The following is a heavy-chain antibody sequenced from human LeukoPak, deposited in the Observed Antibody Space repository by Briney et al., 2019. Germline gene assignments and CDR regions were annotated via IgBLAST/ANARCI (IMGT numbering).Heavy chain of an antibody. Sequence: ASVKVSCKVSGYTLTELSMHWVRQALGKGLEWMGGFDPEDGETIYAQKFQGRVTMTEDTSTDTAYMELSSLRSEDTAVYYCATNTMVRGVIRYYFDYWGQGTLVTVSS. CDR2: FDPEDGET. D-gene: IGHD3-10*01. J-gene: IGHJ4*02. V-gene: IGHV1-24*01. CDR1: GYTLTELS. CDR3: ATNTMVRGVIRYYFDY.